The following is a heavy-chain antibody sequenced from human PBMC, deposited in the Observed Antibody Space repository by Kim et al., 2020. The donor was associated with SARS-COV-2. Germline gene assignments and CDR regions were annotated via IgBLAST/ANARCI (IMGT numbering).Heavy chain of an antibody. J-gene: IGHJ6*01. V-gene: IGHV3-30*03. CDR2: ISYDGSNK. Sequence: GGSLRLSCAASGFTFSSYAMHWVRQAPGKGLEWVAVISYDGSNKNYADSVKGRFTISTDNSKNTLYLQMNSLRAEDTAVYYCATAPCSRFGSGAYYY. CDR3: ATAPCSRFGSGAYYY. CDR1: GFTFSSYA. D-gene: IGHD3-10*01.